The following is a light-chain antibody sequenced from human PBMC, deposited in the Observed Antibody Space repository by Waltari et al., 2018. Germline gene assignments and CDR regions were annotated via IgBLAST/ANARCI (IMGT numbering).Light chain of an antibody. CDR3: QQYVRSPET. CDR1: QSVDSDY. CDR2: STS. J-gene: IGKJ1*01. Sequence: EIVLTQSPGTLSLSPGDRATLSCRASQSVDSDYLAWYQQKPGQAPRLLIYSTSSRAAGIPDRFSGSGSGTDFTLTISRLEPEDFAVYYCQQYVRSPETFGQWTKVEI. V-gene: IGKV3-20*01.